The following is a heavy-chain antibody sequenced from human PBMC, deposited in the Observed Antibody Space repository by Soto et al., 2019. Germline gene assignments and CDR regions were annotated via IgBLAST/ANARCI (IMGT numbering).Heavy chain of an antibody. CDR1: GFASSGSA. CDR3: STSPDADCRGSCRNWFDP. V-gene: IGHV3-73*01. Sequence: EVQLVESGGGLVQPGGSLKLSCAAYGFASSGSAIHWVRQASGKGLEWVGRIKTKPNNYATAYGVSVKGRFTISRDDSTNTAYLHMNSLKTEDTAVYYCSTSPDADCRGSCRNWFDPWGQGTLVTVSS. J-gene: IGHJ5*02. CDR2: IKTKPNNYAT. D-gene: IGHD2-15*01.